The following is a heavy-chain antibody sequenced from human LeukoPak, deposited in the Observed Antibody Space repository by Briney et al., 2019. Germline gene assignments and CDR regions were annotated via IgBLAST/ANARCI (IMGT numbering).Heavy chain of an antibody. Sequence: GRSLRLSCAASGFTFSSYGMHWVRQAPGKGLEWVAVISYDGSNKYYADSVKGRFTISRDNSKNTLYLQMDSLRVEDTAVYYCAKDSVARNGIYDAFDIWGQGTTVTVSS. J-gene: IGHJ3*02. D-gene: IGHD6-19*01. V-gene: IGHV3-30*18. CDR1: GFTFSSYG. CDR2: ISYDGSNK. CDR3: AKDSVARNGIYDAFDI.